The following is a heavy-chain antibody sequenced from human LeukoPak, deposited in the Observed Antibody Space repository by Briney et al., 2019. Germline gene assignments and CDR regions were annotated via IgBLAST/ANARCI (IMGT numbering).Heavy chain of an antibody. Sequence: GGSLRLSCAASGFTFDDYAMHWVRQAPGKGLERVSGISWNSGSMGYADSVKGRFTISRDNAKNSLYLQMNSLRAEDTALYYCAKDIDSSSPEGYFDYWGQGTLVTVSS. D-gene: IGHD6-6*01. J-gene: IGHJ4*02. V-gene: IGHV3-9*01. CDR2: ISWNSGSM. CDR1: GFTFDDYA. CDR3: AKDIDSSSPEGYFDY.